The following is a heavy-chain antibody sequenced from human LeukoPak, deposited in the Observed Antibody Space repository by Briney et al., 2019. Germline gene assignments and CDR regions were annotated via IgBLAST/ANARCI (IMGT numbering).Heavy chain of an antibody. V-gene: IGHV4-59*01. J-gene: IGHJ4*02. CDR1: GGSIRSYY. Sequence: SETLSLTCTVSGGSIRSYYWSWIRQPPGKGLEWIGYIYYSGSTNYNPSLKSRVTMSVDTSKNQFSLKLSSVTAADTAVYYCSRENGAFSPFGYWGQGTLVTVPS. D-gene: IGHD2-8*01. CDR3: SRENGAFSPFGY. CDR2: IYYSGST.